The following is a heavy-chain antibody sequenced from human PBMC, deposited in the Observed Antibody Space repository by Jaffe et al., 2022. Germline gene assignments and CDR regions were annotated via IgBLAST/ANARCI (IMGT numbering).Heavy chain of an antibody. CDR2: ISLSSTYI. D-gene: IGHD6-13*01. CDR3: ARGRGVAAAGAYGGYYFDY. J-gene: IGHJ4*02. Sequence: EVQLVESGGGLVKPGGSLRLSCAASGFSFSSYTVDWVRQAPGKGLEWVSYISLSSTYIYYADSVKGRFTISRDNAKNSLFLQMNSLRAEDTAVYYCARGRGVAAAGAYGGYYFDYWGQGTLVTVSS. CDR1: GFSFSSYT. V-gene: IGHV3-21*01.